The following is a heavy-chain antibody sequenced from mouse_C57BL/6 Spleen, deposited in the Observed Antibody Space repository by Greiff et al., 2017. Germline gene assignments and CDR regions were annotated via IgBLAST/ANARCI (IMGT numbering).Heavy chain of an antibody. D-gene: IGHD2-4*01. V-gene: IGHV14-2*01. Sequence: VQLQQSGAELVKPGASVKLSCTASGFNIKDYYMHWVKQRTEQGLEWIGRIDPEAGETQYAPKFQGKATIPADTSSNTAYLQLSSLTSEDTAVYYCAGGGDYEGYFDVWGTGTTVTVSS. CDR3: AGGGDYEGYFDV. J-gene: IGHJ1*03. CDR1: GFNIKDYY. CDR2: IDPEAGET.